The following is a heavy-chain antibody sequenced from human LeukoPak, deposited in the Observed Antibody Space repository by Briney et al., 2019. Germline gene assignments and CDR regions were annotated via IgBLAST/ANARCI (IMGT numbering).Heavy chain of an antibody. CDR1: GYTFTGYY. CDR2: INPNSGGT. Sequence: GASVKVSCKASGYTFTGYYMHWVRQAPGQGLEWMGWINPNSGGTNYAQKFQGRVTMTRDTSISTAYMELSRLRSDDTAVYYCARERDYDFWSGRMDVWGKGTTVTVSS. J-gene: IGHJ6*03. CDR3: ARERDYDFWSGRMDV. D-gene: IGHD3-3*01. V-gene: IGHV1-2*02.